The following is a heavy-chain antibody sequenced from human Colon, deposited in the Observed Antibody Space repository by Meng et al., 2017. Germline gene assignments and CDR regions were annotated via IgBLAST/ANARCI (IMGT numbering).Heavy chain of an antibody. CDR1: GFTFDNYL. D-gene: IGHD3-22*01. CDR2: INSVGSRT. Sequence: GESLKISCVASGFTFDNYLMHWVRQAPGKGLVWVPRINSVGSRTTYADSVKGRLTISRDNAKNTLYLQMNSLRAEDTAVYYCTRFNYHSSGYYFDDYWGQGALVTVSS. V-gene: IGHV3-74*01. CDR3: TRFNYHSSGYYFDDY. J-gene: IGHJ4*02.